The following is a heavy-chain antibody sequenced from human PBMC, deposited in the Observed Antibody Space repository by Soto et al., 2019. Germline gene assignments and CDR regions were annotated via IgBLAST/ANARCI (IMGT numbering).Heavy chain of an antibody. V-gene: IGHV3-15*07. J-gene: IGHJ4*02. D-gene: IGHD1-26*01. Sequence: EVQLVESGGGLVKPGGSLRLSCAAAGFTFSNAWMNWVRQAPGKGLEWVGRMKGKTDGGTTDYAAPVKGRFTISRDDSKNTLYLQMNSLKTEDTAVYYCTTDIEEWELLEGYWGQGTLVTVSS. CDR1: GFTFSNAW. CDR3: TTDIEEWELLEGY. CDR2: MKGKTDGGTT.